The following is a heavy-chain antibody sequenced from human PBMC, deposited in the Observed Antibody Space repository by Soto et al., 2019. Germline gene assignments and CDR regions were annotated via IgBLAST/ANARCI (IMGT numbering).Heavy chain of an antibody. J-gene: IGHJ4*02. D-gene: IGHD3-10*01. CDR2: IYPGDSDT. CDR3: AIPSYYYGSRSLPRIFDY. V-gene: IGHV5-51*01. Sequence: PGESLKISCKGSGYSFTSYWIGWVRQMPGKGLEWMGIIYPGDSDTRYSPSFQGQVTISADKSISTAYLQWSSLKASDTAMYYCAIPSYYYGSRSLPRIFDYRGQGTLVTVSS. CDR1: GYSFTSYW.